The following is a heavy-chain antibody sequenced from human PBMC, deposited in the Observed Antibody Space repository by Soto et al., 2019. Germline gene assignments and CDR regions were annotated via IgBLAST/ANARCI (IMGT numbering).Heavy chain of an antibody. CDR1: GYTLTELS. V-gene: IGHV1-24*01. J-gene: IGHJ4*02. CDR2: FDPEDGET. CDR3: ATGDPNLFDY. Sequence: VSVKASCEVSGYTLTELSMYWVRQAPGKGLEWMGGFDPEDGETIYAQKFQGRVTMTEDTSTDTAYMELSSLRSEDTAVYYCATGDPNLFDYWGQGTLVTVSS.